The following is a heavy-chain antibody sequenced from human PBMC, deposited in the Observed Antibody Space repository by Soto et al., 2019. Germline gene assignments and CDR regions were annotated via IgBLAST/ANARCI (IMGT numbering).Heavy chain of an antibody. CDR2: IYYSGST. Sequence: QLQLQESGPGLVKPSETLSLTCTVSGGSISSSSYYWGWIRQPPGKGLEWIGSIYYSGSTYYNPSLQSRVTISVDTSKNQFSLKLSSVTAADTAVYYCARLGIAVAGFDYWGQGTLVTVSS. J-gene: IGHJ4*02. D-gene: IGHD6-19*01. CDR3: ARLGIAVAGFDY. CDR1: GGSISSSSYY. V-gene: IGHV4-39*01.